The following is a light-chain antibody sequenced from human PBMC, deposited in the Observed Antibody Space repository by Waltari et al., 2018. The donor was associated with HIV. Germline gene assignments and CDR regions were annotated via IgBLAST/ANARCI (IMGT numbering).Light chain of an antibody. Sequence: QSALSQPASVSGSLGQSIAISCTGTSGDVGAYQYVSWYQQHTGKAPKLLISDVSIRPSGVSSRFSGSKSGNTATLTIFWLHTEDEADYYCSSYTNRSTVVFGGGTKLTV. V-gene: IGLV2-14*03. CDR1: SGDVGAYQY. CDR3: SSYTNRSTVV. CDR2: DVS. J-gene: IGLJ2*01.